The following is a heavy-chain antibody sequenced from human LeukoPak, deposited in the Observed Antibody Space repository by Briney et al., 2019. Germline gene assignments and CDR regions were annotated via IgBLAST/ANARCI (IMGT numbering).Heavy chain of an antibody. CDR2: ISSGGSTR. CDR3: ARLCPTYGDYPRWAFDI. J-gene: IGHJ3*02. CDR1: GFTFSDYY. Sequence: GGSLRLSCAASGFTFSDYYMSWIRQAPGKGLEWVSYISSGGSTRYYADSVKGQFTISRDNAKSSLYLQMNSLTSEATAVYCCARLCPTYGDYPRWAFDIWGQETMVTVSS. D-gene: IGHD4-17*01. V-gene: IGHV3-11*04.